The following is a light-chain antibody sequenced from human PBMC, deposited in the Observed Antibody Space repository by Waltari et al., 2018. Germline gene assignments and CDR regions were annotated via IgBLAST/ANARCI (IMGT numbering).Light chain of an antibody. CDR1: SSNIGAGYD. CDR2: ANI. Sequence: QSVLTQPPSVSGAPGQRVTISCTGSSSNIGAGYDVHWYQQVPGTAPKLLTYANINRPSGVPDRFSGSMSGTSASLAITGLQTDDEADYYCQSYDTSLSGCVVFGGGTKVTVL. V-gene: IGLV1-40*01. CDR3: QSYDTSLSGCVV. J-gene: IGLJ2*01.